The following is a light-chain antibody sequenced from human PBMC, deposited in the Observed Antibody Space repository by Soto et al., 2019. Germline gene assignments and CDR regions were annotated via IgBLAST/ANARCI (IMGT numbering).Light chain of an antibody. CDR3: NSYTTNSTYV. V-gene: IGLV2-14*01. CDR2: EVN. Sequence: QSALTQPASVSGSPGQSITISCTGSSSDVGSYNRVSWYQQPPGTAPKLIIYEVNNRPSGVSNRFSGSKSGNTASLTISGLQAEDEADYYCNSYTTNSTYVFGTGTKLTVL. J-gene: IGLJ1*01. CDR1: SSDVGSYNR.